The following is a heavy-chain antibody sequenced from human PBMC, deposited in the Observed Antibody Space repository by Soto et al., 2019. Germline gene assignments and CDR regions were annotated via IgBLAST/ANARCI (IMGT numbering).Heavy chain of an antibody. V-gene: IGHV4-34*01. CDR2: INHGGST. CDR1: GGSFSGFY. D-gene: IGHD3-10*01. J-gene: IGHJ4*02. CDR3: ARGLGGSDFHYFDS. Sequence: QVPLQQWGAGLLRPSETLSLTCAVYGGSFSGFYWTWIRQPPGKGLEWIGEINHGGSTKYSPSLKGRVTMSADTSKNHFSLRVTSVTAADTAVYYCARGLGGSDFHYFDSWDQGALVTVSS.